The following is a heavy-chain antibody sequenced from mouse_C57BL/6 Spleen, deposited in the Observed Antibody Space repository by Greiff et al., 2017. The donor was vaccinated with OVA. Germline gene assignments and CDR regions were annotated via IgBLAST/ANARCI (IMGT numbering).Heavy chain of an antibody. V-gene: IGHV1-52*01. CDR2: IDPSDSET. CDR1: GYTFTSYW. D-gene: IGHD3-2*02. Sequence: QVQLQQPGAELVRPGSSVKLSCKASGYTFTSYWMHWVKQRPIQGLEWIGDIDPSDSETHYNQKFKDKATLTVDKSSSTAYMQLSSLTSEASAVYSCARYEGQLRPSFGYWGQGTLVTVSA. J-gene: IGHJ3*01. CDR3: ARYEGQLRPSFGY.